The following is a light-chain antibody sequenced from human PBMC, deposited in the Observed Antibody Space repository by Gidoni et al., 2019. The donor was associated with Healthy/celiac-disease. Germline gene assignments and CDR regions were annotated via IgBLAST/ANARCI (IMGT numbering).Light chain of an antibody. Sequence: DIQLTQSPSFLSASVGDRVTITCRASQGISSYLAWYQQKPGKAPKPLIYAASTLQSGVPSRFSGSGSGTGFTLTISSLQPEDFATYCCQRPYTFGQGTRLKIK. CDR2: AAS. CDR3: QRPYT. CDR1: QGISSY. J-gene: IGKJ2*01. V-gene: IGKV1-9*01.